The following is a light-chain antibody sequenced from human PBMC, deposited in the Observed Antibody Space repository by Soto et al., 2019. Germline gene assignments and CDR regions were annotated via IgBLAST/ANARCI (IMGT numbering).Light chain of an antibody. CDR2: DVS. V-gene: IGLV2-14*01. CDR3: SSYTSGSTGV. CDR1: SSDVGGYNY. J-gene: IGLJ2*01. Sequence: QSVLTQPASVSGSPGQSITISCTGTSSDVGGYNYVSWYQQHPGKAPKLMIYDVSNRPSGVSNRFSGSKSGNTASLSISGLQAEVEADYYCSSYTSGSTGVFGGGTKLTVL.